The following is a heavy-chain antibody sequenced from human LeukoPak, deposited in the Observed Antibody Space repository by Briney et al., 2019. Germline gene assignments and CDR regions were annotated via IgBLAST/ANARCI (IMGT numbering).Heavy chain of an antibody. CDR3: AREGEMGTILYYFDY. J-gene: IGHJ4*02. Sequence: PGGSLRLSCAASGFTFSSYSVNWVRQAPGEGLEWVSSISSSSSYIYYADSEKGRFTISRDNAKNSLYLQMNSLRAEDTAVYYCAREGEMGTILYYFDYWGQGTLVTVSS. CDR1: GFTFSSYS. V-gene: IGHV3-21*01. D-gene: IGHD5-24*01. CDR2: ISSSSSYI.